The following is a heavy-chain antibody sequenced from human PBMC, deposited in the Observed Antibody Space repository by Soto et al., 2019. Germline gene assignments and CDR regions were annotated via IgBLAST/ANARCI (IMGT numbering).Heavy chain of an antibody. CDR1: GGSISSYY. Sequence: PSETLSLTCTVSGGSISSYYWSWIRQPPGKGLEWIGYIYYSGSTNYNPSLKSRVTISVDTSKNQFSLKLSSVTAADTAAYYCARDFYGDYGGYYYYYMDVWGKGTTVTVSS. CDR3: ARDFYGDYGGYYYYYMDV. CDR2: IYYSGST. V-gene: IGHV4-59*01. D-gene: IGHD4-17*01. J-gene: IGHJ6*03.